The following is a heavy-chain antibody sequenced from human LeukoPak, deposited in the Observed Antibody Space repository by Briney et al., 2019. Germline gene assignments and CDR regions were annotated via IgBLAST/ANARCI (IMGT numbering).Heavy chain of an antibody. V-gene: IGHV1-69*04. J-gene: IGHJ4*02. D-gene: IGHD3-9*01. Sequence: ASVKVSCKASGGTFSSYAISWVRQAPGQGLEWMGRIIPILGIANYAQKFQGRVTITADKSTSTAYKELSSLRSEDTAVYYCAREGSYYDILTGYCLDYWGQGTLVTVSS. CDR1: GGTFSSYA. CDR3: AREGSYYDILTGYCLDY. CDR2: IIPILGIA.